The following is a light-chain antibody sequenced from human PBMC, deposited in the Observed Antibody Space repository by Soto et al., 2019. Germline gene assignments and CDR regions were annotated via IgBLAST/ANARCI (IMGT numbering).Light chain of an antibody. V-gene: IGKV1-12*01. CDR2: TAS. Sequence: DIQMSQSPSSVSASVGDTVTIACRASESVGNWLAWYQQNPGAAPRLLIYTASNLQRGVPSRFRGSGSGTVFTLTINNLQPEDFGSYYCQQAKNFPLTFGGGTKLEMK. J-gene: IGKJ4*01. CDR1: ESVGNW. CDR3: QQAKNFPLT.